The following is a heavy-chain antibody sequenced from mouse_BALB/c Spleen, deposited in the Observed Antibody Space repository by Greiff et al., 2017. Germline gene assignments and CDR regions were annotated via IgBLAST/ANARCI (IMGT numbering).Heavy chain of an antibody. V-gene: IGHV5-17*02. CDR1: GFTFSSFG. CDR2: ISSGSSTI. J-gene: IGHJ3*01. Sequence: EVQGVESGGGLVQPGGSRKLSCAASGFTFSSFGMHWVRQAPEKGLEWVAYISSGSSTIYYADTVKGRFTISRDNPKNTLFLQMTSLRSEDTAMYYCARSRGFLFAYWGQGTLVTVSA. CDR3: ARSRGFLFAY.